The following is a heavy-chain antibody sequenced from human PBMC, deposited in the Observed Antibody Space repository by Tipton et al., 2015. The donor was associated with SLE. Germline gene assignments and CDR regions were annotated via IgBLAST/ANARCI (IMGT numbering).Heavy chain of an antibody. CDR3: ARGGLSALDY. D-gene: IGHD2/OR15-2a*01. CDR1: GDSISRSTSY. Sequence: TLSLTCTVSGDSISRSTSYWTWIRQPPGKGLEWIGYMYYSGSSNYNPSLQSRVTISVDTSKNQFSLKVISVTAADTAVYYCARGGLSALDYWGQGTLVTVSS. V-gene: IGHV4-61*01. J-gene: IGHJ4*02. CDR2: MYYSGSS.